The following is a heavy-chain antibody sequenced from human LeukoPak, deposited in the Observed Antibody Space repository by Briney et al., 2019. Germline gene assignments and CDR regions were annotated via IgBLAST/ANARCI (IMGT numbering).Heavy chain of an antibody. CDR3: ARDYGGNSGSVYY. V-gene: IGHV1-18*01. CDR1: GYSFTTYG. CDR2: ISAYNGNT. J-gene: IGHJ4*02. Sequence: ASVKVSCKTSGYSFTTYGSTWVRQAPGQGLEWMGWISAYNGNTIYAQKFQGRVTMTRDTSISTAYMELSRLRSDDTAVYYCARDYGGNSGSVYYWGQGTLVTVSS. D-gene: IGHD4-23*01.